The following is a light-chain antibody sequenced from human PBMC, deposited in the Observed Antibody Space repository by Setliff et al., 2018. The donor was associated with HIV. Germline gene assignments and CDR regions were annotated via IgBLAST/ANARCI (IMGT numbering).Light chain of an antibody. J-gene: IGLJ1*01. Sequence: VLTQPASVSGSPGQSITISCAGTSSDSGGHNYVSWYQQHPGKAPKLIIYDVTNRPSGVSNRFSGSKSGNTASLTISGLRAEDEADYYCSSYTISSPLDVFGTGTKVTVL. V-gene: IGLV2-14*01. CDR3: SSYTISSPLDV. CDR1: SSDSGGHNY. CDR2: DVT.